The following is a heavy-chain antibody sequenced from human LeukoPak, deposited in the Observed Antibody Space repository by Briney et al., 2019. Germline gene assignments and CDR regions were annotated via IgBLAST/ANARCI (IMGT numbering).Heavy chain of an antibody. Sequence: GGSLRLSCAASGFTFKTCAMNWVRQAPGRGLEWVSHLSGNGDNTYYADSVKGRFTVSRDNAKNSLYLQMNTLRAEDTAVYYCVRDGAVVTSGSYPWRYFQYWGLGTLVTVSS. CDR1: GFTFKTCA. CDR3: VRDGAVVTSGSYPWRYFQY. J-gene: IGHJ1*01. CDR2: LSGNGDNT. D-gene: IGHD3-10*01. V-gene: IGHV3-48*03.